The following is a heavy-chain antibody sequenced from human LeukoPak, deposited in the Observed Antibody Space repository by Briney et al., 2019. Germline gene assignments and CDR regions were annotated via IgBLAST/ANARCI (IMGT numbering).Heavy chain of an antibody. CDR1: GYTFTSYG. Sequence: ASVKVSCKASGYTFTSYGISWVRQAPGQGLEWMGWISAYNGNTNYAQKFQGRVTITRNTSISTAYMELSSLRSEDTAVYYCARGSVPAGYWFDPWGQGTLVTVSS. V-gene: IGHV1-18*01. CDR2: ISAYNGNT. D-gene: IGHD2-2*01. J-gene: IGHJ5*02. CDR3: ARGSVPAGYWFDP.